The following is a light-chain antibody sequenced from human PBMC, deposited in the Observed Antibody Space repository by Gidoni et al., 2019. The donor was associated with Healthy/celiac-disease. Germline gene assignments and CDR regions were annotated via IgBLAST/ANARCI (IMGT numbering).Light chain of an antibody. CDR3: AAWDDSLSGRV. V-gene: IGLV1-47*01. Sequence: QSVLTPPPSASGTPGQRVTTSCSGSSSNDGSNYVYWYQQLPGTAPKLLIYRNKQRPSGVPDRFSGSKSGTSASLAISGLRSEDEADYYCAAWDDSLSGRVFGGGTKLTVL. CDR2: RNK. J-gene: IGLJ2*01. CDR1: SSNDGSNY.